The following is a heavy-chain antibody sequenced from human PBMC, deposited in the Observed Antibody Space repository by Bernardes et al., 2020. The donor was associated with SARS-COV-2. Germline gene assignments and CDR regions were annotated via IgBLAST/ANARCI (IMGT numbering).Heavy chain of an antibody. CDR1: GFTFSSYE. CDR3: ASYLAGCSSTSCPPGAAAEDY. D-gene: IGHD2-2*01. J-gene: IGHJ4*02. CDR2: ISSSGSTI. Sequence: GGSLRLSCAASGFTFSSYEMNWVRQAPGKGLEWVSYISSSGSTIYYADSVKGRFTISRDNAKNSLYLQMNSLRAEDTAVYYCASYLAGCSSTSCPPGAAAEDYWGQGTLVTVSS. V-gene: IGHV3-48*03.